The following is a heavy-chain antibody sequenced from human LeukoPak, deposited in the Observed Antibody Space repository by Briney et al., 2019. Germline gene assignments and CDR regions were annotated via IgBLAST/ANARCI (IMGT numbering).Heavy chain of an antibody. Sequence: GASVKVSCKASGYTFTGYYMHWVRQAPGQGLEWMGWINPNSGGTNYAQKFQGRVTMTRDTSISTAYMELSRLRSDDTAVYYCAVYCGSTTCYSAYDIWGQGTMVTVSS. CDR3: AVYCGSTTCYSAYDI. CDR2: INPNSGGT. V-gene: IGHV1-2*02. J-gene: IGHJ3*02. D-gene: IGHD2-2*01. CDR1: GYTFTGYY.